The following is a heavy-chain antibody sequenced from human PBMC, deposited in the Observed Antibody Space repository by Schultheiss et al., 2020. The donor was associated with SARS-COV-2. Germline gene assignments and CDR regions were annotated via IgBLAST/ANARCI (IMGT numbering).Heavy chain of an antibody. CDR1: GGSISSGGYY. J-gene: IGHJ6*02. V-gene: IGHV4-39*07. Sequence: SETLSLTCTVSGGSISSGGYYWSWIRQPPGKGLEWIGEINHSGSTNYNPSLKSRVTISVDTSKNQFSLKLSSVTAADTAVYYCARGYRPGYYYYYYGMDVWGQGTTVTVSS. D-gene: IGHD5-18*01. CDR3: ARGYRPGYYYYYYGMDV. CDR2: INHSGST.